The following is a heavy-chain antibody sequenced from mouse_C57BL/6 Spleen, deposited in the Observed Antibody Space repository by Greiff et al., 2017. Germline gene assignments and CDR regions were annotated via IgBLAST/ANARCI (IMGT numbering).Heavy chain of an antibody. CDR2: INPNYGTT. Sequence: EVQLQQPGPELVKPGASVKLSCKASGYSFTDYNMNWVKQSNGKSLEWIGVINPNYGTTSYNQKFKGKATLTVDQSSSTAYMQLNSLTSEDAAVYESARDYRSSHFDVWGKGTTLTVSS. CDR3: ARDYRSSHFDV. D-gene: IGHD1-1*01. J-gene: IGHJ2*01. V-gene: IGHV1-39*01. CDR1: GYSFTDYN.